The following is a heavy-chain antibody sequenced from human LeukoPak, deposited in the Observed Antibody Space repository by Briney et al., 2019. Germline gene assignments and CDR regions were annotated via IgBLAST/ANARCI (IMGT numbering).Heavy chain of an antibody. CDR1: GFTFSSYA. D-gene: IGHD3-10*01. V-gene: IGHV3-23*01. CDR3: ARELLWFGELLPLFDY. Sequence: PGGSLRLSCAASGFTFSSYAMSWVRQAPGKGLEWVSAISGSGGSTYYADSVKGRFTISRDNSKNTLYLQMNSLRAEDTAVYYCARELLWFGELLPLFDYWGQGTLVTVSS. J-gene: IGHJ4*02. CDR2: ISGSGGST.